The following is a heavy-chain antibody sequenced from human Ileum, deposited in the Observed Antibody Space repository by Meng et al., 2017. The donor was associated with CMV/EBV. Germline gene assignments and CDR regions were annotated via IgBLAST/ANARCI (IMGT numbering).Heavy chain of an antibody. CDR3: VRQVVAASFDY. D-gene: IGHD2-15*01. J-gene: IGHJ4*02. V-gene: IGHV4-30-4*08. CDR1: GGSITSGNYY. Sequence: QGQLQESGQGLVKPSQTLSLTCTVSGGSITSGNYYWSWIRQPPGRGLEWIGYIYYSGSPYYKPSLKSRVTISLDTSKNQFSLNLRSVTATDSAVYYCVRQVVAASFDYWGQGALVTVSS. CDR2: IYYSGSP.